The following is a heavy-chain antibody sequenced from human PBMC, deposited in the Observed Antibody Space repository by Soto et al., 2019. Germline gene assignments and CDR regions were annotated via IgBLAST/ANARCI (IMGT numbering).Heavy chain of an antibody. Sequence: GGSRRLSCAASGGTFSSYAMSGGRQAPGKGLEWVSGISGSGGSTYYADSVKGRFTISRDNSKNTLYLQMNSLRAEDTAVYYCAKDVDIVVVPGAPNDAFDIWGQGTMVTVPS. CDR2: ISGSGGST. D-gene: IGHD2-2*01. CDR3: AKDVDIVVVPGAPNDAFDI. J-gene: IGHJ3*02. CDR1: GGTFSSYA. V-gene: IGHV3-23*01.